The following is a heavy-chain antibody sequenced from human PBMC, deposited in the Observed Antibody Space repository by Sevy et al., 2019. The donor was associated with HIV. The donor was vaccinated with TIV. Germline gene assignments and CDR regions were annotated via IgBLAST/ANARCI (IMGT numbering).Heavy chain of an antibody. V-gene: IGHV4-59*01. CDR2: IYYSGNT. Sequence: SETLSLTCTVSGDSISGYYWSWIRQPPGKGLEWIGYIYYSGNTNYNPSLKSRVTISVDTSKNQFSLKLSSVTAADTAIYYCARAYQYYYYGMDVWGQGTTFTVSS. CDR1: GDSISGYY. D-gene: IGHD3-10*01. J-gene: IGHJ6*02. CDR3: ARAYQYYYYGMDV.